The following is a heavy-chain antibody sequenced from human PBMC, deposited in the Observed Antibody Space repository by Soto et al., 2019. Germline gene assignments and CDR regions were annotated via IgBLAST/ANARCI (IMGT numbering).Heavy chain of an antibody. CDR3: VRVRRECDY. V-gene: IGHV3-7*01. CDR1: GFTFSTYW. J-gene: IGHJ4*02. CDR2: IKADGSDI. Sequence: GSLRLSCAASGFTFSTYWMSWVRQAPGKGLEWVASIKADGSDIFYLDSVKGRFTISRDNAKKSLFLQMNGLRAEDTAMYYCVRVRRECDYWGQGALVTVSS.